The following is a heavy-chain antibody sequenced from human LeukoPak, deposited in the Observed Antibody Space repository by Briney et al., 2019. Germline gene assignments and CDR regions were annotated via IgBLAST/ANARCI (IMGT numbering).Heavy chain of an antibody. CDR3: ARGPYCSGGSCYSVDY. Sequence: GASVKVSCKASGYTFTSYGISWVRQAHGKGLEWMGWISAYNGNTNYAQKLQGRVTMTTDTSTSTAYMELRSLRSDDTAVYYCARGPYCSGGSCYSVDYWGQGTLVTVSS. J-gene: IGHJ4*02. CDR1: GYTFTSYG. D-gene: IGHD2-15*01. V-gene: IGHV1-18*01. CDR2: ISAYNGNT.